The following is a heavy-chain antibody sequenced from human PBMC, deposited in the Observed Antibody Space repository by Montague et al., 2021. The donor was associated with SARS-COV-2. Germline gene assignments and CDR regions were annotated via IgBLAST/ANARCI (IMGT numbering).Heavy chain of an antibody. CDR3: VRHPHYDGLNGPPDF. CDR2: VLYNKGT. Sequence: SETLSLTCTASGVSVTDYYWSWIRQSPGKGLDWVGDVLYNKGTNFNPSLKSRVAISVDTSKNQFSLRLTSVTAADTAFYHCVRHPHYDGLNGPPDFWDQGALVTVSS. CDR1: GVSVTDYY. D-gene: IGHD3-9*01. V-gene: IGHV4-59*08. J-gene: IGHJ4*02.